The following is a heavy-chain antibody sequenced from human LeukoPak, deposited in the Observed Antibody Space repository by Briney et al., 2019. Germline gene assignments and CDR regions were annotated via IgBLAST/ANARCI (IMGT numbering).Heavy chain of an antibody. CDR2: IHYTGST. CDR1: GASISSYY. CDR3: AGGPAVTTNDY. V-gene: IGHV4-59*01. J-gene: IGHJ4*02. D-gene: IGHD4-17*01. Sequence: SETLSLTCTVSGASISSYYWTWIRQTPGKGLEWMGYIHYTGSTNYNPSLKSRVTISVDTSNGQFSLDLTSVTAADTAVYYCAGGPAVTTNDYWGQGTLVTVFS.